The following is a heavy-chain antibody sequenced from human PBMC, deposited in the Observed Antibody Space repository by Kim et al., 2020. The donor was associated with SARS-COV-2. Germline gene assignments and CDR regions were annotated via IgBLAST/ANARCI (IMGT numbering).Heavy chain of an antibody. D-gene: IGHD5-18*01. J-gene: IGHJ4*02. CDR3: ARCGAGGYSYGVYYFDY. V-gene: IGHV4-4*02. Sequence: KSRVTISVDKSKNQFSLKLSSVTAADTAVYYCARCGAGGYSYGVYYFDYWGQGTLVTVSS.